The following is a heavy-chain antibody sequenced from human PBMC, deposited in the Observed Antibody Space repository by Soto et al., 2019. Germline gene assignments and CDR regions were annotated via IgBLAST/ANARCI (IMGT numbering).Heavy chain of an antibody. V-gene: IGHV1-69*08. CDR1: GGTFSSYT. J-gene: IGHJ6*02. Sequence: QVQLVQSGAEVKKPGSSVKVSCKASGGTFSSYTISWVRQAPGQGLEWMGRIIPILGIANYAQKFQGRVTITADKSTSTAYRELSSLRSEDTAAYYCARDSCSGGSCYYSYYGMAVWGQGTTVTVSS. CDR3: ARDSCSGGSCYYSYYGMAV. CDR2: IIPILGIA. D-gene: IGHD2-15*01.